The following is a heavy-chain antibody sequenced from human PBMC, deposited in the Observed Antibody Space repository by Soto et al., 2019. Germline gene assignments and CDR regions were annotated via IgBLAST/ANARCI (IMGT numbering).Heavy chain of an antibody. CDR2: ISYDGSNE. D-gene: IGHD3-22*01. CDR1: GFTFSTYG. CDR3: AKDRDDSIGYYFTVRLYGMDV. Sequence: GYLRPSWAASGFTFSTYGMHWVRQAPGKGLEWVALISYDGSNEYYADSVKGRFAISRDNSKNTLYLQINSLRAEDTAVYYCAKDRDDSIGYYFTVRLYGMDVSGHGTTLTVSS. J-gene: IGHJ6*02. V-gene: IGHV3-30*18.